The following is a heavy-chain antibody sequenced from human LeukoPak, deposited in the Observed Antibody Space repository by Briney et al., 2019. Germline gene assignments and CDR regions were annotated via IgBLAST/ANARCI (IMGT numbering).Heavy chain of an antibody. CDR2: ISSGSRTI. CDR1: GFAFSSYS. Sequence: GGSLRLSCAASGFAFSSYSMNWVRQAPGRGLEWISYISSGSRTIYYADSVEGRFTISRDNGKNSLYLLLNNLRADDTAVYFRVRESITGHRDFDYWGQGTLITVSS. J-gene: IGHJ4*02. CDR3: VRESITGHRDFDY. V-gene: IGHV3-48*01. D-gene: IGHD1-20*01.